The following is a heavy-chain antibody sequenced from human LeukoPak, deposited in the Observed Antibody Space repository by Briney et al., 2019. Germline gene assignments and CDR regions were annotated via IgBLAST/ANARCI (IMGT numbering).Heavy chain of an antibody. CDR1: GGTFSSFP. CDR2: IIPFLDTT. D-gene: IGHD3-10*01. J-gene: IGHJ6*02. Sequence: SVKVSCEASGGTFSSFPISWVRQAPGQGLEWLGKIIPFLDTTNYAHKFQGRVKLTADKSTSTAYLGLRSLRSEDTAIYYCARASELGEWFGDLLYVWGQGTAVTVSS. V-gene: IGHV1-69*08. CDR3: ARASELGEWFGDLLYV.